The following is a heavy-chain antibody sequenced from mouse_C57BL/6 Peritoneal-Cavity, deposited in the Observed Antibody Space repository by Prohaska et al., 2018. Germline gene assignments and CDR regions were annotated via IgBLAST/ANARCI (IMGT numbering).Heavy chain of an antibody. CDR1: GYTFTSYN. CDR3: ARGEWFAY. Sequence: QAYLQQSGAELVRPGASVKMSCKASGYTFTSYNMHWVKKTPRQGLEWIGDIYPGNGDTSYKQKFKGKATLTVDKSSSTAYMQLSSLTSEDSAVYFCARGEWFAYWGQGTLVTVSA. CDR2: IYPGNGDT. V-gene: IGHV1-12*01. J-gene: IGHJ3*01.